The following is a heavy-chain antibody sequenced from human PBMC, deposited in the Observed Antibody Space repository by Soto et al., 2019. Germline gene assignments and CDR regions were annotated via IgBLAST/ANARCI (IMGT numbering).Heavy chain of an antibody. CDR3: AKDREGIAVAVTFRADAFDI. V-gene: IGHV3-23*01. CDR1: GFTFSSYA. CDR2: ISGSGGST. Sequence: GGSLRLSCAASGFTFSSYAMSWVRQAPGKGLEWVSAISGSGGSTYYADSVKGRFTISRDNSKNTLYLQMNSLRAEDTAVYYCAKDREGIAVAVTFRADAFDIWGQGTMVTVSS. J-gene: IGHJ3*02. D-gene: IGHD6-19*01.